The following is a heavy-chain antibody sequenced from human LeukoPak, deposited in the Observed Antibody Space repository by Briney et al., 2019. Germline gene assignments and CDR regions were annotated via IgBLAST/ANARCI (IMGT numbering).Heavy chain of an antibody. J-gene: IGHJ3*02. CDR3: ARGWLWFGEPSDAFDI. CDR2: IWYDGSNK. CDR1: GFTFSSYG. D-gene: IGHD3-10*01. V-gene: IGHV3-33*01. Sequence: GRSLRLSCAASGFTFSSYGMHWVRQAPGKGLEWVAVIWYDGSNKYYADSVKGRFTISRGNSKNTLYLQMNSLRAEDTAVYYCARGWLWFGEPSDAFDIWGQGTMVTVSS.